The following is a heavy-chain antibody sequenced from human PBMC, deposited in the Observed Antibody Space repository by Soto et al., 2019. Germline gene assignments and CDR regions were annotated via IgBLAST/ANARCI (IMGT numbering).Heavy chain of an antibody. CDR1: GFTFSSYD. CDR3: SIGAELSSSWPKGYYYYMDV. J-gene: IGHJ6*03. Sequence: PGGSLRLSCAASGFTFSSYDMHWVRQATGKGLEWVSAIGTAGDTYYPGSVKGRFTISRENAKNSLYLQMNSLRAGDTAVYYCSIGAELSSSWPKGYYYYMDVWGKGTTVTVSS. D-gene: IGHD6-13*01. CDR2: IGTAGDT. V-gene: IGHV3-13*01.